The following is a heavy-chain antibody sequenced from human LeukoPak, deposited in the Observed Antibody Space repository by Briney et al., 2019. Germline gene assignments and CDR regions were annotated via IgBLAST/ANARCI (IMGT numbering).Heavy chain of an antibody. CDR3: ARGLYCTSTSCYFGGGNHYYYMDV. D-gene: IGHD2-2*01. V-gene: IGHV3-33*01. Sequence: GGSLSLPCAASGFTFTTYGMHWVRQAPGKGLEWVAVIWNDGTNTYYADSVKGRFTISRDNSKNMLYLQMNSLRAEDTAVYYCARGLYCTSTSCYFGGGNHYYYMDVWGKGTTVTVSS. CDR1: GFTFTTYG. CDR2: IWNDGTNT. J-gene: IGHJ6*03.